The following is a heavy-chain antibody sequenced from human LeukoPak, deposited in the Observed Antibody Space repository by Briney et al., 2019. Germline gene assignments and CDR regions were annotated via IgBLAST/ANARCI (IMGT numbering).Heavy chain of an antibody. CDR2: LIPIFGTA. V-gene: IGHV1-69*05. CDR3: ARDGEYSYRYYYYYMDV. J-gene: IGHJ6*03. D-gene: IGHD5-18*01. CDR1: GGTFSSYA. Sequence: SVKVSCRASGGTFSSYAISWVRQAPGQGLEWMGGLIPIFGTANYAQKFQGRVTITTHESTSTAYMELSSLRSEDTAVYYCARDGEYSYRYYYYYMDVWGKGPTVTVSS.